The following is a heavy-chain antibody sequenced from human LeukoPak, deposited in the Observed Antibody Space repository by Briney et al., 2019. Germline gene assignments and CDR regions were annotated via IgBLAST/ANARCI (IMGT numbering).Heavy chain of an antibody. CDR3: ASLNEPYYFDY. V-gene: IGHV4-30-2*01. CDR1: GGSISSGGYS. D-gene: IGHD1-1*01. CDR2: IYHSGST. J-gene: IGHJ4*02. Sequence: ASETLSLTCAVSGGSISSGGYSWSWIRQPPGKGLEWIGYIYHSGSTYYNPSLKSRVTISVDRSKNQFSLKLSSVTAADTAVYYCASLNEPYYFDYRGQGTLVTVSS.